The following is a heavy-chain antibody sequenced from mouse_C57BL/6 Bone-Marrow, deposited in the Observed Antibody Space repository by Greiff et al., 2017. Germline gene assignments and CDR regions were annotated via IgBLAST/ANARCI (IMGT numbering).Heavy chain of an antibody. Sequence: QVQLKESGPGLVQPSQSLSITCTVSGFSLTSYGVHWVRQSPGKGLEWLGVIWRGGSNDYNAAFMSRLSLTKHNSLRQVFLKMNSLQADDTAIYYCAKDGYEGWGQGTSVTVSS. V-gene: IGHV2-5*01. CDR2: IWRGGSN. CDR3: AKDGYEG. CDR1: GFSLTSYG. D-gene: IGHD2-2*01. J-gene: IGHJ4*01.